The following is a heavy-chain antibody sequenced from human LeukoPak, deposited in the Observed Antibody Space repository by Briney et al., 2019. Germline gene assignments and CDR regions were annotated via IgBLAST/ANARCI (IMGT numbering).Heavy chain of an antibody. D-gene: IGHD3-22*01. CDR2: ISSSTLKI. CDR3: AKDTPPDYYDSSGYLPDAFDI. J-gene: IGHJ3*02. CDR1: GFTFDDYA. Sequence: GGSLRLSCAASGFTFDDYAMHWVRQAPGKGLEWVSAISSSTLKIYYADSVKGRFTISRDNSKNTLYLQMNSVRAEDTAVYYCAKDTPPDYYDSSGYLPDAFDIWGQGTMVTVSS. V-gene: IGHV3-9*01.